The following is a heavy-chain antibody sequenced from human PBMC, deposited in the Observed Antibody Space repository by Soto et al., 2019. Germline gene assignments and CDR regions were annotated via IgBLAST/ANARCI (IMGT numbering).Heavy chain of an antibody. CDR3: AVGSWSAEVFDI. CDR2: IIPIFDIA. Sequence: QVQLVQSGVEVKKPGSSVKVSCKASGGSFRTYTMFWVRQAPGQGLEWMGRIIPIFDIANYAQKFQGIVTFNADKSTGKVYMEIISLTSDDTAIYFCAVGSWSAEVFDIWGQGTLVTVSS. D-gene: IGHD6-13*01. CDR1: GGSFRTYT. V-gene: IGHV1-69*02. J-gene: IGHJ3*02.